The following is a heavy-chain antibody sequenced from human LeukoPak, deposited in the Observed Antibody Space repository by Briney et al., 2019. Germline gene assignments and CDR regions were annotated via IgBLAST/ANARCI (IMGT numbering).Heavy chain of an antibody. CDR2: ISYDGSEK. V-gene: IGHV3-30-3*01. CDR3: AREGSSGYYPY. CDR1: GFTFSSYP. D-gene: IGHD3-22*01. Sequence: GGSLRLSCAASGFTFSSYPMHWVRQAPGKGLEWVVVISYDGSEKHYADPVKGRFTISRDNSKNTLYLQMNSLRAEDTAVYYCAREGSSGYYPYWGQGILVTVSS. J-gene: IGHJ4*02.